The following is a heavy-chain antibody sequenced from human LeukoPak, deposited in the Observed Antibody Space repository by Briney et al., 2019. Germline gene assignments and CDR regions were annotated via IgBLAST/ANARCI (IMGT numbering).Heavy chain of an antibody. CDR2: ISYDGSEK. V-gene: IGHV3-30-3*01. CDR3: AREGSSGYYPY. CDR1: GFTFSSYP. D-gene: IGHD3-22*01. Sequence: GGSLRLSCAASGFTFSSYPMHWVRQAPGKGLEWVVVISYDGSEKHYADPVKGRFTISRDNSKNTLYLQMNSLRAEDTAVYYCAREGSSGYYPYWGQGILVTVSS. J-gene: IGHJ4*02.